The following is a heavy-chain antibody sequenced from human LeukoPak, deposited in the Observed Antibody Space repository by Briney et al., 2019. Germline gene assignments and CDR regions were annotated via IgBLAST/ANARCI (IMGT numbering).Heavy chain of an antibody. CDR1: GFTFSSYS. CDR2: ISSSSSYI. D-gene: IGHD5-18*01. Sequence: GGSLRLSCAASGFTFSSYSMNWVRQAPGKGLEWVSSISSSSSYIYYADSVKGRFTISRDNAKNSLYLQMNSLRAEDTAVYYCARDGVFGGYSYADYWGQGTLVTVSS. J-gene: IGHJ4*02. CDR3: ARDGVFGGYSYADY. V-gene: IGHV3-21*01.